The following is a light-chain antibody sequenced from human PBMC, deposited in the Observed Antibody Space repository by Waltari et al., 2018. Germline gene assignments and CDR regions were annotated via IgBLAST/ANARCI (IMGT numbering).Light chain of an antibody. CDR1: QSISTN. V-gene: IGKV3-15*01. CDR2: AAS. Sequence: IVMTQSPASLSVSPGERATLSCKTSQSISTNLAWYQQKPGQAPRLLIYAASTRATGCAARFSGSGSGTEVTLTISSLQSEDFAIYYCQQYIDWPPGTFGQGTRVEIK. CDR3: QQYIDWPPGT. J-gene: IGKJ1*01.